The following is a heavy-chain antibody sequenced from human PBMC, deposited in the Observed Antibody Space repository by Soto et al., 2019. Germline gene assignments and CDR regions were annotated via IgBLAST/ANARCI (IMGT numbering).Heavy chain of an antibody. CDR1: GGTFSSYA. CDR3: ARVGIAVAGASEGANTDV. J-gene: IGHJ6*02. CDR2: IIPIFGTA. Sequence: SVKVSCKASGGTFSSYAISWVRQAPGQGLEWMGGIIPIFGTANYAQKFQGRVTITADESTSTAYMELSSLRSEDTAVYYCARVGIAVAGASEGANTDVWDHGPMLAV. V-gene: IGHV1-69*13. D-gene: IGHD6-19*01.